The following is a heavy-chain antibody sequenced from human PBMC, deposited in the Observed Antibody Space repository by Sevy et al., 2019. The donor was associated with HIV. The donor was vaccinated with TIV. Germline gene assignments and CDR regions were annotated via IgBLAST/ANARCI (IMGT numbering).Heavy chain of an antibody. V-gene: IGHV3-7*01. CDR2: IKEDGSVK. D-gene: IGHD6-13*01. J-gene: IGHJ4*02. CDR1: GFTFSSYW. CDR3: VRAIGAAGSY. Sequence: GGSLRLSCEASGFTFSSYWMSWVRQAPGKGLEWVANIKEDGSVKYYVDSVKGRFTISRDNAKNSVDLQMNSLRAEDAALYYCVRAIGAAGSYWGLGTLVTVSS.